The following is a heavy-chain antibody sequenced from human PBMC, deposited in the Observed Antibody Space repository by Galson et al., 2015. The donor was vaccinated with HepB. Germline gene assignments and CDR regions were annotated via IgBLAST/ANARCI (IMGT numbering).Heavy chain of an antibody. Sequence: SLRLSCAASGFTFSSYSMNWVRQAPGKGLEWVSSISRDSTYIHYTDSVKGRFTISSDSAQNSVYLQMNSLRADDTAVYYCTRGYSTATGSDGYYYYGMDVWGQGTTVSVSS. CDR3: TRGYSTATGSDGYYYYGMDV. V-gene: IGHV3-21*01. CDR1: GFTFSSYS. CDR2: ISRDSTYI. J-gene: IGHJ6*02. D-gene: IGHD2-2*01.